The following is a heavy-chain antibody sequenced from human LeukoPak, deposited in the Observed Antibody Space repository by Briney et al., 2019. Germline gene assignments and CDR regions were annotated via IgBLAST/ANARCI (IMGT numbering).Heavy chain of an antibody. Sequence: SETLSLTCAVYGGSFSDYYWTWIRQPPGKGLEWIGEINHSGSTNYNPSLKSRVTISVDTSKNQFSLKLSSVTAADTAVYYCARTVSYDSSGAFDIWGKGKMVTVSS. J-gene: IGHJ3*02. D-gene: IGHD3-22*01. CDR1: GGSFSDYY. V-gene: IGHV4-34*09. CDR3: ARTVSYDSSGAFDI. CDR2: INHSGST.